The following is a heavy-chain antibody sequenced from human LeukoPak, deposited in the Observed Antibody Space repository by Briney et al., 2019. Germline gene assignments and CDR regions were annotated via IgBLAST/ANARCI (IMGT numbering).Heavy chain of an antibody. CDR3: AAYCSSTSCLDY. CDR1: GGSISSYY. J-gene: IGHJ4*02. Sequence: SETLSLTCTVSGGSISSYYWSWIRQPAGKGLEWIGRIYTSGSTNYNPSLKSRVTMSVDTSKNQFSLKLSSVTAADTAVYYCAAYCSSTSCLDYWGQGTLVTVSS. D-gene: IGHD2-2*01. V-gene: IGHV4-4*07. CDR2: IYTSGST.